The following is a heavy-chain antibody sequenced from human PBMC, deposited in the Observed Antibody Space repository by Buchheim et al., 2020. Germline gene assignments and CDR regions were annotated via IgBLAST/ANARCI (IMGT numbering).Heavy chain of an antibody. J-gene: IGHJ1*01. Sequence: EVQLLESGGDLVQPGGSLRLSCAASGFTFSSYAMSWVRQAPGKGLEWVSAISGSAGSTYYADSVKGRFTISRDNSKNTLYLQMNSLRAEDTAIYYCAKLRFCGGDCYIEYFQDWGQGTL. V-gene: IGHV3-23*01. D-gene: IGHD2-21*02. CDR1: GFTFSSYA. CDR3: AKLRFCGGDCYIEYFQD. CDR2: ISGSAGST.